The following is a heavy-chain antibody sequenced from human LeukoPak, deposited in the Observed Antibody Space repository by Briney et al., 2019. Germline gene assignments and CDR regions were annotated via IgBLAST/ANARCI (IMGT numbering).Heavy chain of an antibody. J-gene: IGHJ3*02. CDR3: ARVGLRFLEWLSDAFDI. Sequence: PGGSLRLSCAASGFTFSSYSMNWVRQAPGKGLEWVSSISSSSSYIYYADSVKGRFTISRDNAKNSLYLQMNSLRAEDTAVYYCARVGLRFLEWLSDAFDIWGQGTMVTVSS. CDR2: ISSSSSYI. D-gene: IGHD3-3*01. CDR1: GFTFSSYS. V-gene: IGHV3-21*01.